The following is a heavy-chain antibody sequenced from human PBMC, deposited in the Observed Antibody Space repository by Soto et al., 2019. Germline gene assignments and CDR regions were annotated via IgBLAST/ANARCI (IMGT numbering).Heavy chain of an antibody. CDR3: ARAGGSGSYYVYYYYGMDV. CDR2: IYYSGST. D-gene: IGHD1-26*01. V-gene: IGHV4-59*01. J-gene: IGHJ6*02. CDR1: GGSISSYY. Sequence: SETLSLTCTVSGGSISSYYWSWIRQPPGKGLEWIGYIYYSGSTNYNPSLKSRVTISVDTSKNQFSLKLSSVTAADTAVYYCARAGGSGSYYVYYYYGMDVWGQGTTVTVSS.